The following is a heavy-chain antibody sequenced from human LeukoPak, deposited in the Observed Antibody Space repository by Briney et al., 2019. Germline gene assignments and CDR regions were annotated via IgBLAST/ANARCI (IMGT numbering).Heavy chain of an antibody. D-gene: IGHD3-10*01. J-gene: IGHJ4*02. Sequence: SETLSLTCTVSGGSISSSSYYWGWIRQPPGKGLEWIGSIYYSGSTNYNPSLKSRVTISVDTSKNQFSLKLSSVTAADTAVYYCARGDYYGSGSYYNYWGQGTLVTVSS. V-gene: IGHV4-39*07. CDR3: ARGDYYGSGSYYNY. CDR2: IYYSGST. CDR1: GGSISSSSYY.